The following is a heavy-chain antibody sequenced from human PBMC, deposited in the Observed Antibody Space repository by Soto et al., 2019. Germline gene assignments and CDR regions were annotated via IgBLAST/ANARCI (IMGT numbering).Heavy chain of an antibody. V-gene: IGHV4-59*01. CDR3: AIAPMLLPRSYFDS. Sequence: SETLSLTCTVSGGSISNFYWSWIRQPPGKGLEWIGYISYSGNTNYNPSLKSRVSISVDTSKNQLSLNLTPVIAADTAVYYCAIAPMLLPRSYFDSWGQGTPGTGSS. J-gene: IGHJ4*02. CDR1: GGSISNFY. D-gene: IGHD2-15*01. CDR2: ISYSGNT.